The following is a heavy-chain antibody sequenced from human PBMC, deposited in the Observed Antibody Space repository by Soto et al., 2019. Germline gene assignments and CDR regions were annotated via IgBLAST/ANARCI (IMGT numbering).Heavy chain of an antibody. CDR3: ARGFRGSIAASPAFYYYGLDV. J-gene: IGHJ6*02. D-gene: IGHD6-6*01. CDR2: IYSGGST. V-gene: IGHV3-53*01. CDR1: GFTVSSNY. Sequence: GPSLSLSCASSGFTVSSNYMSWVRQAPGKGLEWVSVIYSGGSTYYADSVKGRFTISRDNSTNTLYLQMNSMRAEDTAVYYCARGFRGSIAASPAFYYYGLDVWGQGITVTVAS.